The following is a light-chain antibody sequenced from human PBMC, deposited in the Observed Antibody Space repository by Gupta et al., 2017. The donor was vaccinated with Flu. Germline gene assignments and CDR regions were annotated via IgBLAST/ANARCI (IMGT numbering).Light chain of an antibody. CDR1: TSDIGGQNF. Sequence: SALTQPASVSGSPGQSIIISCTATTSDIGGQNFVSWYQQYADNTHILFVYEVSKRTAGIAGRFSGSESGNTAALTISGLTAEDDADYYCSADTSSNTLIFGGGTKVAVL. V-gene: IGLV2-14*01. J-gene: IGLJ2*01. CDR3: SADTSSNTLI. CDR2: EVS.